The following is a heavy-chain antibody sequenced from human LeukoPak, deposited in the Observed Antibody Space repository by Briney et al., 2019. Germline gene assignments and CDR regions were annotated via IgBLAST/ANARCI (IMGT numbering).Heavy chain of an antibody. CDR1: GGTFSSYA. CDR2: IIPIFGTA. J-gene: IGHJ3*02. Sequence: VASVKVSCKASGGTFSSYAISWVRQAPGQGLEWMGGIIPIFGTANYAQKFQGRVTITADESTTTGYMELSSLKSEDTAVYYCSRGRGVHASFDIWGQGTMVTVSS. D-gene: IGHD2-8*01. CDR3: SRGRGVHASFDI. V-gene: IGHV1-69*13.